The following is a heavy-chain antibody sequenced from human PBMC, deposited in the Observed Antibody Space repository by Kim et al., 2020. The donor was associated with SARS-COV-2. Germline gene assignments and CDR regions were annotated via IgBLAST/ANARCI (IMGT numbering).Heavy chain of an antibody. J-gene: IGHJ3*02. CDR3: ARLRMVRGVIDAFDI. D-gene: IGHD3-10*01. Sequence: PSLKSRVTISVDTSKNQFSLKLSSVTAADTAVYYCARLRMVRGVIDAFDIWGQGTMVTVSS. V-gene: IGHV4-59*08.